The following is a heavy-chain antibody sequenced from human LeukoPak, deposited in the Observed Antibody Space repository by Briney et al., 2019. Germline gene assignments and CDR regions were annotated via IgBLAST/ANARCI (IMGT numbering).Heavy chain of an antibody. J-gene: IGHJ4*02. V-gene: IGHV3-21*01. CDR2: ISSSSSYI. D-gene: IGHD3-22*01. CDR1: GFTFSSYS. Sequence: GGSLRLSCAASGFTFSSYSMNWVRQAPGKGLEWVSSISSSSSYIYYADSVKGRFTISRDNAKNSLYLQMNSLRAEDTAVYYCARGRTYYYDSYHTDHWGQGTLVTVSS. CDR3: ARGRTYYYDSYHTDH.